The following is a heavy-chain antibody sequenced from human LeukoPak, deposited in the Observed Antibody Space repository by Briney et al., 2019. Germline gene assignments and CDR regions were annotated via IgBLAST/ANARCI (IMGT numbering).Heavy chain of an antibody. V-gene: IGHV6-1*01. J-gene: IGHJ6*02. CDR1: GDIVSSTTAA. CDR3: TRDQDGMGV. CDR2: TYYRSKWYN. Sequence: SQTLSLTCSISGDIVSSTTAAWNWIRQSPSRGLEWLGRTYYRSKWYNDYAASVKSRIIINPDTSKNQLSLQLNSVTPDDTAVYYCTRDQDGMGVWGQGTSVTVSS.